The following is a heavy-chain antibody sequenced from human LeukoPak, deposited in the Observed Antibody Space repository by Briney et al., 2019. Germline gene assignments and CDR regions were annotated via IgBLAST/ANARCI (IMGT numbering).Heavy chain of an antibody. J-gene: IGHJ6*02. CDR1: GGSISSYY. CDR2: IYYSGST. V-gene: IGHV4-59*07. D-gene: IGHD5-18*01. Sequence: SDTLSLTCTVTGGSISSYYWSWIRQPPGKGLEWIGYIYYSGSTNYNASLKSRVTISVDPSKNQFSLKLSSVTAADTAVYYCARGQRGYSYGTSYYGMDVWGQGTTVNVSS. CDR3: ARGQRGYSYGTSYYGMDV.